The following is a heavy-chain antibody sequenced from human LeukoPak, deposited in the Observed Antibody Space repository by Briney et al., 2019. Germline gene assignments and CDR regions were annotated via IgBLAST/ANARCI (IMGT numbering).Heavy chain of an antibody. D-gene: IGHD2-2*01. CDR2: INPSGGST. CDR3: ARDPPSYAIVVVPAAPDY. Sequence: ASVKVSCKASGYTFTSYYMHWVRQAPGQGLEWMGIINPSGGSTSYAQKFQGRVTMTRDTSTSTVYMELSSLRSEDTAVYYCARDPPSYAIVVVPAAPDYWGQGTLVTVSS. V-gene: IGHV1-46*01. J-gene: IGHJ4*02. CDR1: GYTFTSYY.